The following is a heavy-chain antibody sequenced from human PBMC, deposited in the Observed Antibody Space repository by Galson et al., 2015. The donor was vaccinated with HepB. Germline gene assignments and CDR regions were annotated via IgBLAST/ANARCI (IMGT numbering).Heavy chain of an antibody. V-gene: IGHV3-11*01. J-gene: IGHJ3*02. D-gene: IGHD2-2*03. CDR2: ISGSGNSI. Sequence: SLRLSCAASGFTFSDYYMSWIRQAPGKGLEWVSYISGSGNSIYYAGSVKGRFTISRDNAKNSLYPQMNSLRADDAAVYYCARDLDISVSDAFHIWGQGTMVTVSS. CDR3: ARDLDISVSDAFHI. CDR1: GFTFSDYY.